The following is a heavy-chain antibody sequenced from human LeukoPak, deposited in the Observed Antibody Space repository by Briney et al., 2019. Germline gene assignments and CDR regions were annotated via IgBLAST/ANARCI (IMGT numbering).Heavy chain of an antibody. CDR2: IYPGDSDT. Sequence: GASLEISWQGSGFIFTSYWIGGVGPLAGKGLEWMGIIYPGDSDTRYSPSFQGQVTISADKSISTAYLQWSSLKASDTAMYYCARRSLTYSSSWYILGYYFDYWGQGTLVTVSS. V-gene: IGHV5-51*01. CDR1: GFIFTSYW. CDR3: ARRSLTYSSSWYILGYYFDY. J-gene: IGHJ4*02. D-gene: IGHD6-13*01.